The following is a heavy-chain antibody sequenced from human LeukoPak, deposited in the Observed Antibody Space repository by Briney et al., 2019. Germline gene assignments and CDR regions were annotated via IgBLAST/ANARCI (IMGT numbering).Heavy chain of an antibody. V-gene: IGHV1-69*01. CDR1: GDTFSSYA. CDR2: IIPIFGTA. Sequence: GSSVKVSCKATGDTFSSYAISWVRQAPGQWLEWMGGIIPIFGTANYAQKFQGRVTITADESTSTAYMELSSLRSEDTAVYYCARAARYSGYDLHYWGQGTLVTVSS. CDR3: ARAARYSGYDLHY. D-gene: IGHD5-12*01. J-gene: IGHJ4*02.